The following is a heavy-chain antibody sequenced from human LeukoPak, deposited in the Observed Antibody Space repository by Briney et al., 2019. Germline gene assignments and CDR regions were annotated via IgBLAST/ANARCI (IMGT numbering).Heavy chain of an antibody. V-gene: IGHV3-23*01. CDR3: ARVFRPSLTVFIIRGAFDI. CDR2: ISGSGGST. Sequence: GGSLRLSCAASGFTFSSYAMSWVRQAPGKGLEWVSAISGSGGSTYYADSMKGRFTISRDNSKNTLYLQMNSLRVEDTAVYYCARVFRPSLTVFIIRGAFDIWGQGTMVTVSS. CDR1: GFTFSSYA. J-gene: IGHJ3*02. D-gene: IGHD3-3*01.